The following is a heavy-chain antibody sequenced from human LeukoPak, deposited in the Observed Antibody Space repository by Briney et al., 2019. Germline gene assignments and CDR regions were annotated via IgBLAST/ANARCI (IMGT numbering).Heavy chain of an antibody. CDR2: ISGSGDRT. D-gene: IGHD5-24*01. V-gene: IGHV3-23*01. J-gene: IGHJ4*02. CDR3: AKSSGYTDY. CDR1: GFTFSSYA. Sequence: SLRLSCAASGFTFSSYAVSWVRQAPGKGLEWVSAISGSGDRTYYVDSVKGRFTISRDNSKNTLCLQMNSLRVEDTAVYYCAKSSGYTDYWGQGTLVTVSS.